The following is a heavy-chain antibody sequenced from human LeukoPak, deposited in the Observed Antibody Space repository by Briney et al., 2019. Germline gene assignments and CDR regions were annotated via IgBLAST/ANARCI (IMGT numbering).Heavy chain of an antibody. CDR1: GFTFSGSA. V-gene: IGHV3-73*01. Sequence: PGGSLRLSCAASGFTFSGSAMHWVRQASGKGLEWVGRIRSKANSYATAYAASVKGRFTISRDDSKNTAYLQMNSLKTEDTAVYYCTSRLHLKGYCSGGSCYFEHWGRGTLVTVSS. CDR2: IRSKANSYAT. D-gene: IGHD2-15*01. J-gene: IGHJ4*02. CDR3: TSRLHLKGYCSGGSCYFEH.